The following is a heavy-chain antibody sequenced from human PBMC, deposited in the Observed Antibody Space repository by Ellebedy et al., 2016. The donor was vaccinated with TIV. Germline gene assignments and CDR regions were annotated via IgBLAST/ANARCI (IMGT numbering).Heavy chain of an antibody. D-gene: IGHD3-10*01. CDR3: ARYYYGSGSYSRFDY. CDR1: GGSFSGYY. J-gene: IGHJ4*02. V-gene: IGHV4-34*01. CDR2: INHSGST. Sequence: SETLSLTXAVYGGSFSGYYWSWIRQPPGKGLEWIGVINHSGSTNYNPSLKSRVTISVDTSKNQFSLKLSSVTAADTAGYYCARYYYGSGSYSRFDYWGQGTLVTVSS.